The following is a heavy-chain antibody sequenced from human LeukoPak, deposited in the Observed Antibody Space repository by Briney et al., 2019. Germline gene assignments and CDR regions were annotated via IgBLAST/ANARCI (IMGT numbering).Heavy chain of an antibody. J-gene: IGHJ4*02. D-gene: IGHD6-13*01. CDR2: IKEDGSEK. CDR1: GFSFTTYW. V-gene: IGHV3-7*01. Sequence: GGSLRLSCAASGFSFTTYWMSWVRQAPGKGLERVANIKEDGSEKYYVDSMKGRFTISRDNAKNSLSLQMNSLRAEDTAVYYCARLGTAEGTLEDYWGQGTLVTVSS. CDR3: ARLGTAEGTLEDY.